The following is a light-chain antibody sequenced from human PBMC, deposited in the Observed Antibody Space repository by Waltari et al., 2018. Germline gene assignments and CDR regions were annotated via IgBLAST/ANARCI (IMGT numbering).Light chain of an antibody. CDR3: QQSYSTPLT. CDR1: QTFTSY. Sequence: DIQMTQSPSSLSASVGDRVTITCRASQTFTSYLNWYQQKPGKAPKLLIYAASSLQSGVPSRFSGSGSGTDFTLTISSLLPEDFATYYCQQSYSTPLTFGGGTKVEVK. V-gene: IGKV1-39*01. J-gene: IGKJ4*01. CDR2: AAS.